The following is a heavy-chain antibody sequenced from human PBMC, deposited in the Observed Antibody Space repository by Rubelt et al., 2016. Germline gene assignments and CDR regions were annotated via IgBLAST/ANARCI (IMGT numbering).Heavy chain of an antibody. V-gene: IGHV1-46*01. Sequence: QVQLVQSGAEVKKPGASVKVSCKASGYPFTSYYMHWVRPAPGQGLEWMGIINPSGCSTSYAQKVQGRGTMTRDTSTSTVYMELSSLRSEDTAVYYCARSPRYDFEDNWFDPWGQGTLVTVSS. CDR1: GYPFTSYY. J-gene: IGHJ5*02. D-gene: IGHD3-3*01. CDR2: INPSGCST. CDR3: ARSPRYDFEDNWFDP.